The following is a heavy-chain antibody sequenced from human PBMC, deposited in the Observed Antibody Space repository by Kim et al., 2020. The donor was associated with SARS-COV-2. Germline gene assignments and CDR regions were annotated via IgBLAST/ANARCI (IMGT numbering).Heavy chain of an antibody. J-gene: IGHJ4*02. Sequence: GGSLRLSCAASGFTFSSYAMHWVRQAPGKGLEWVAVISYDGSNKYYADSVKGRFTISRDNSKNTLYLQMNSLRAEDTAVYYCARVEMGAPPPAFDYWGQG. V-gene: IGHV3-30-3*01. CDR1: GFTFSSYA. CDR3: ARVEMGAPPPAFDY. CDR2: ISYDGSNK. D-gene: IGHD1-26*01.